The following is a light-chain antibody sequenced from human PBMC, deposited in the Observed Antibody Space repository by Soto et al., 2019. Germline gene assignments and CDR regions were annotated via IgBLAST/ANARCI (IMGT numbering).Light chain of an antibody. Sequence: SASRVEKVTLSSVSTQSVDSNLAGDEDIRGRAAGSVFSRASAMAAAVPARFSGSGSGTEFTLTISSLQSKDFAVYYCQQCYSWPRTFGQGTKVDI. CDR1: QSVDSN. V-gene: IGKV3-15*01. CDR2: RAS. CDR3: QQCYSWPRT. J-gene: IGKJ1*01.